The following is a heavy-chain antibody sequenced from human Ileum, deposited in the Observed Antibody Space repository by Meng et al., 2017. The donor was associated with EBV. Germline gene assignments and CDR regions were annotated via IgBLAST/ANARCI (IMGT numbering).Heavy chain of an antibody. J-gene: IGHJ4*02. CDR3: ARNSESGSYIDY. CDR1: GYSISTTNW. Sequence: VPPQEDPPRMVQPCAPLSLPCAVSGYSISTTNWWGWIRQPPGKGLEWIGHIYYSGTTYNNPSLKSRVTMSIDPSKNQFSLKLSSVTAVDTAVYYCARNSESGSYIDYWGLGTLVTVSS. CDR2: IYYSGTT. V-gene: IGHV4-28*01. D-gene: IGHD1-26*01.